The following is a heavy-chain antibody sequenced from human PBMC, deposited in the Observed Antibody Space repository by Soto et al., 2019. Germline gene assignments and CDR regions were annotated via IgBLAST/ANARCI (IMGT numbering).Heavy chain of an antibody. CDR1: GYTFTSYG. CDR3: ARVGCSGGSCYSGLPDAFDI. CDR2: ISAYNGNT. V-gene: IGHV1-18*01. D-gene: IGHD2-15*01. Sequence: QVQLVQSGAEVKKPGASVKVSCKASGYTFTSYGISWVRQAPGQGLEWMGWISAYNGNTNYAQKLQGRVTMTTDTYTSTAYMELRSLRSDDTAVYYCARVGCSGGSCYSGLPDAFDIWGQGTMVTVSS. J-gene: IGHJ3*02.